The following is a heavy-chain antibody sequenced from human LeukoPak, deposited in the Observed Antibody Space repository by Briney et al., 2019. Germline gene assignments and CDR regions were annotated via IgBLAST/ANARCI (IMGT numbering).Heavy chain of an antibody. D-gene: IGHD5-18*01. J-gene: IGHJ4*01. CDR1: GGSISSYY. V-gene: IGHV4-59*01. CDR3: ARGAALVTDKYFDY. CDR2: IYYSGST. Sequence: SETLSLTCTVSGGSISSYYWSWIRQPPGKGLEWIGYIYYSGSTNYNPSLKSRVTISVDTSKNQFSLKLSSVTAADTAFYYCARGAALVTDKYFDYWGHGILVTVSS.